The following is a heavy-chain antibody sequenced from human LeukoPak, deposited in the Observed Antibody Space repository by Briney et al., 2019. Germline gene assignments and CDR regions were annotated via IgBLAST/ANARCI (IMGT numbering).Heavy chain of an antibody. J-gene: IGHJ4*02. Sequence: PSETLSLTCAVYGGSFSGYYWSWIRQPPGKGLEWIGEINHSGSTNYNPSLKSRVTISVDTSKNQFSLKLSSVTAADTAVHYCARGLRVGANDYWGQGTLVTVSS. CDR1: GGSFSGYY. CDR2: INHSGST. CDR3: ARGLRVGANDY. D-gene: IGHD1-26*01. V-gene: IGHV4-34*01.